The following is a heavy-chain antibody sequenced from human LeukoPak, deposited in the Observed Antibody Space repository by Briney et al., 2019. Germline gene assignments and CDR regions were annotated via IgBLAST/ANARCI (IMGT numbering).Heavy chain of an antibody. D-gene: IGHD1-26*01. J-gene: IGHJ4*02. CDR3: ARDYDPIVGATGYFDY. CDR1: GYTFTSYD. V-gene: IGHV1-18*01. CDR2: ISAYNGNT. Sequence: ASVKVSCKASGYTFTSYDINWVRQAPGQGLEWMGWISAYNGNTNYAQKLQGRVTMTTDTSTSTAYMELGSLRSDDTAVYYCARDYDPIVGATGYFDYWGQGTLVTVSS.